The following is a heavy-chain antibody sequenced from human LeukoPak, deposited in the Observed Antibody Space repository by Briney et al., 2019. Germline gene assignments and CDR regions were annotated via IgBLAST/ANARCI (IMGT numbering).Heavy chain of an antibody. J-gene: IGHJ4*02. CDR3: AKGVNYDFWSGYPIDY. Sequence: LGGSLRLSCAASGFTFSSYAMSWVRQAPGKGLEWVSAISGSGGSTYYADSVKGRFTISRDNSKNTLYLQMNSLRAEDTAVYYCAKGVNYDFWSGYPIDYWGQGTLVTVSS. V-gene: IGHV3-23*01. CDR2: ISGSGGST. D-gene: IGHD3-3*01. CDR1: GFTFSSYA.